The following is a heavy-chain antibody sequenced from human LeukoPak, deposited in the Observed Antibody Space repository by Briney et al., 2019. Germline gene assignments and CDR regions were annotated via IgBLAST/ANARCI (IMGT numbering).Heavy chain of an antibody. CDR2: INPSGGST. CDR1: GYTFTSYY. Sequence: ASVKVSCKASGYTFTSYYMHWVRQAPGQGLEWMGIINPSGGSTSYAQKFQGRVTMTRDMSTSTVYMELSSLRSEDTAVYYCARGPSSSWYRANYYYYYYMDVWGKGTTVTVSS. V-gene: IGHV1-46*01. D-gene: IGHD6-13*01. CDR3: ARGPSSSWYRANYYYYYYMDV. J-gene: IGHJ6*03.